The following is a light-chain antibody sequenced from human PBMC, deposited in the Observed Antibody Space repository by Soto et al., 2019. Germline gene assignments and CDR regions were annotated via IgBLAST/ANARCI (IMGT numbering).Light chain of an antibody. CDR1: QILLHSNEYNY. J-gene: IGKJ5*01. Sequence: DIVMTQTRLSLPVTPGEPASISCRASQILLHSNEYNYLDWDLQKPGQSPQLLIYLGSNRASGVPDRFSGSGSGTDFTLKISRVEAEDVGVYYCMQALQTPPTFGQGTRLEIK. CDR3: MQALQTPPT. V-gene: IGKV2-28*01. CDR2: LGS.